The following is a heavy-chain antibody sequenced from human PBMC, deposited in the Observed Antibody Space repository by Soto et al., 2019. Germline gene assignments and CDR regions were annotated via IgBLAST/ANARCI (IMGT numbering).Heavy chain of an antibody. CDR1: GASISNSY. V-gene: IGHV4-59*01. Sequence: SETLSLTCTVSGASISNSYWSWIRQPPGKRLEWIGYIYYSGTTNYNPSLNSRVTISVDTSKNQFSLTLTSVTAADTAKYSCASGGTSGRVPLYLGKGTLVTASS. CDR3: ASGGTSGRVPLY. D-gene: IGHD3-10*01. J-gene: IGHJ4*02. CDR2: IYYSGTT.